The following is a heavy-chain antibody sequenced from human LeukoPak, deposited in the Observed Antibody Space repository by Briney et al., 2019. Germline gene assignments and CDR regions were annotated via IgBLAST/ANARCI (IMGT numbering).Heavy chain of an antibody. J-gene: IGHJ4*02. CDR1: GFTFSIYW. D-gene: IGHD3-22*01. V-gene: IGHV3-7*01. Sequence: PGGSLRLSCAASGFTFSIYWMSWVRQAPGKGLEWVANIKQDGSEKYYVDSVKGRFTISRDNAKNSLYLQMNSLRAEDTAVYYCAREAMIVVVIRGHFDYWGQGTLVTVSS. CDR2: IKQDGSEK. CDR3: AREAMIVVVIRGHFDY.